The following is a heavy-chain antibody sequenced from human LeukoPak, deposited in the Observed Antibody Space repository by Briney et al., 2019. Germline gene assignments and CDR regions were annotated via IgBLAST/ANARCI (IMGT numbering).Heavy chain of an antibody. CDR3: ARTTTFAPHFDY. V-gene: IGHV3-66*01. D-gene: IGHD1-1*01. J-gene: IGHJ4*02. CDR2: IYSGGTT. CDR1: GFTVSGNY. Sequence: PGGSLRLSCAASGFTVSGNYMSWVRQAPGKRLEWVSVIYSGGTTYYADSVKGRFTISRDNSKNTLYLQMNSLRAEDTAVYYCARTTTFAPHFDYWGQGTLVTVSS.